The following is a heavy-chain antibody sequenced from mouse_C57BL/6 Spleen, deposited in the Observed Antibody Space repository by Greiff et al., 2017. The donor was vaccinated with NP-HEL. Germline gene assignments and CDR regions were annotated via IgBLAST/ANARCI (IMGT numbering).Heavy chain of an antibody. CDR3: ARFFYYDYDVDY. CDR2: INPSSGYT. V-gene: IGHV1-7*01. Sequence: VMLVESGADLAKPGASVKLSCKASGYTFTSYWMHLVKQRPGQGLEWIGYINPSSGYTKYNQKFKDKATLTADKSSSTAYMQLSSLTYEDSAVYYCARFFYYDYDVDYWGQGTTLTVSS. D-gene: IGHD2-4*01. J-gene: IGHJ2*01. CDR1: GYTFTSYW.